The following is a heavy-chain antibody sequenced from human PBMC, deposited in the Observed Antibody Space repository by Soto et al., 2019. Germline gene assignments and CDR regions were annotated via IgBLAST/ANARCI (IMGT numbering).Heavy chain of an antibody. J-gene: IGHJ6*02. CDR2: IKQDGSEQ. Sequence: EVQLVESGGGLVQPGGTLRLSCAASGFTFSGYWMSWVRQAPGKGLEWVANIKQDGSEQFYVDSVKGRFTISRDNAQNSLYLQINSLRAEDTAVYYCAREAVWGQGTTVTVSS. CDR3: AREAV. CDR1: GFTFSGYW. V-gene: IGHV3-7*05.